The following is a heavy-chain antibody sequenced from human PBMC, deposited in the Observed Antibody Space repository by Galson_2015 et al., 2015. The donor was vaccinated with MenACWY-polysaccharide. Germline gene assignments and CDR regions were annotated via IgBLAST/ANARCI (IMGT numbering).Heavy chain of an antibody. V-gene: IGHV3-23*01. D-gene: IGHD2-2*02. CDR2: ISGSGDST. CDR3: AKGYYCSSTSCYSLWFHNFDI. CDR1: GFTFETYA. J-gene: IGHJ3*02. Sequence: SLRLSCAASGFTFETYAMNWVRQAPGKGLEWVSIISGSGDSTYYADSVRGRFTISRDNSKNTVYLQMNSLSTEDTAVYYCAKGYYCSSTSCYSLWFHNFDIWGQGTVVIVSS.